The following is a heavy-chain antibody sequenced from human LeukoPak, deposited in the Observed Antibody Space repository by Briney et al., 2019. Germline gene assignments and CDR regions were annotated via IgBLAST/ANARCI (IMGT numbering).Heavy chain of an antibody. CDR2: IYSGGST. CDR3: ARAGDYGGYFDY. D-gene: IGHD4-23*01. J-gene: IGHJ4*02. CDR1: GFTVSSNS. V-gene: IGHV3-66*01. Sequence: PGGSLRLSCAAPGFTVSSNSMSWVRQAPGEGLEWVSVIYSGGSTYYADSVKGRFTISRDNSKNTLYLQMNSLRAEDTAVYYCARAGDYGGYFDYWGQGTLVTVSS.